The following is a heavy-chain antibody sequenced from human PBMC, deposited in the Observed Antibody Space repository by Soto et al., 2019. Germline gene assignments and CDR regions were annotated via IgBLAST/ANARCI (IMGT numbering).Heavy chain of an antibody. Sequence: GGSLRLSCAASGFTFSSYEMNWVRQAPGKGLEWVSYISSSGSTIYYADSVKGRFTISRDNAKNALYLQMNSLRAEDTAVYYCARAYGSGMLKSSYGMDVWGQGTTVTVS. CDR2: ISSSGSTI. CDR1: GFTFSSYE. J-gene: IGHJ6*02. CDR3: ARAYGSGMLKSSYGMDV. D-gene: IGHD3-10*01. V-gene: IGHV3-48*03.